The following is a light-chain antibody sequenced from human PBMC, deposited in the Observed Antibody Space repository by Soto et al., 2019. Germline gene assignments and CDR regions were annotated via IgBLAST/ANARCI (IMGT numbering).Light chain of an antibody. Sequence: EIGLTQSPVTLSLSPGERATLSCRASQRISRSYLAWYQQKPGQAPRLLMHDASSRATGIPDRFSGSGSGTEFTLTIRRLEPEDFAVYYCQQYGRSHWTFGQGTKVDIK. V-gene: IGKV3-20*01. CDR3: QQYGRSHWT. CDR1: QRISRSY. CDR2: DAS. J-gene: IGKJ1*01.